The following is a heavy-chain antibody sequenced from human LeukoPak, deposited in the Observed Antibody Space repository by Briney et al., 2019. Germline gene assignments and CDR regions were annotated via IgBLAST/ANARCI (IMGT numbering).Heavy chain of an antibody. V-gene: IGHV4-59*04. J-gene: IGHJ4*02. D-gene: IGHD6-13*01. CDR3: TRHLGGSSWIDY. CDR1: GGSISSYY. Sequence: SETLSLTCTVSGGSISSYYWSWIRQPPGKGLEWIGNICYSETTYYNPSLKSRVTISVDTSKKQFSLKLNSVTAADTAVYYCTRHLGGSSWIDYWGQGTLVTVSS. CDR2: ICYSETT.